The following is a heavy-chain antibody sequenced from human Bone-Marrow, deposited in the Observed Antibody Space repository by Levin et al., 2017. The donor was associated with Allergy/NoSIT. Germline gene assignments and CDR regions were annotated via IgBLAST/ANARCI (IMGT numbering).Heavy chain of an antibody. Sequence: GESLKISCKASGYTFSDYFIHWVRQAPGQGLEWIGWINPNSGGTNYAQKFQGRVTMTRDTSISTAYMDLSRLRSDDTAVYYCARGQKRTTSFIYWGQGNLVTVSS. D-gene: IGHD2/OR15-2a*01. V-gene: IGHV1-2*02. J-gene: IGHJ4*02. CDR1: GYTFSDYF. CDR2: INPNSGGT. CDR3: ARGQKRTTSFIY.